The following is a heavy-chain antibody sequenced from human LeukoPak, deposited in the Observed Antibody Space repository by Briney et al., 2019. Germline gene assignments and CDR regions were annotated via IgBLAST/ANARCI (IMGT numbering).Heavy chain of an antibody. CDR1: GGSIGSSSYY. Sequence: PSETLSLTCTVSGGSIGSSSYYWGWIRQPPGKGLEWIGSIYYSGSTYYNPSLKSRVTISVDTSKNQFSLKLSSVTAADTAVYYCARPQGIAVAGTFNWFDPWGQGTLVTVSS. CDR3: ARPQGIAVAGTFNWFDP. CDR2: IYYSGST. D-gene: IGHD6-19*01. J-gene: IGHJ5*02. V-gene: IGHV4-39*07.